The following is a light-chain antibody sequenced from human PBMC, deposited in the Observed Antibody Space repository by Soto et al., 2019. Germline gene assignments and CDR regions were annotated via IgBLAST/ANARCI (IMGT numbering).Light chain of an antibody. CDR2: AAS. J-gene: IGKJ1*01. V-gene: IGKV1-27*01. CDR3: QKYNSAPRT. CDR1: QGISNY. Sequence: DIQMTQSPSSLSASVGDRVTITCRARQGISNYLAWYQQKPGKVPKLLIYAASTLQSGVPSRFSGSGCGTDFTLTISRLQPEDVATYYCQKYNSAPRTFGQGTKVEI.